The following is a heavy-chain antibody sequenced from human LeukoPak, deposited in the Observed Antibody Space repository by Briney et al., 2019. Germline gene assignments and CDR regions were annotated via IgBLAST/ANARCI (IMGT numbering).Heavy chain of an antibody. Sequence: GASVKVSCRASGYTFTTYGINWVRQAPGQGLEWMGWISTYNGNTVYAQIVQGRVTMTTDTSTSTAYMELRSLRSDDTAVYYCARPTHSTSAFFDYWGQGTLVTVSS. D-gene: IGHD5-18*01. CDR2: ISTYNGNT. CDR3: ARPTHSTSAFFDY. J-gene: IGHJ4*02. V-gene: IGHV1-18*01. CDR1: GYTFTTYG.